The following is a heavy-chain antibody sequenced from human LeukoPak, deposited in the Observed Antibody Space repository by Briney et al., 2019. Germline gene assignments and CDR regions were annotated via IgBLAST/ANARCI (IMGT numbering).Heavy chain of an antibody. D-gene: IGHD2-2*01. CDR2: ISGSGAGT. V-gene: IGHV3-23*01. Sequence: GGSLRLSCAASGFTFSSDAMSWVRQAPGKGLEWVSAISGSGAGTHYADSVKGRFTISRDTSKNTLYLQMNSLRAEDTAVYYCVTSSAYYWGQGTLVTVSS. J-gene: IGHJ4*02. CDR1: GFTFSSDA. CDR3: VTSSAYY.